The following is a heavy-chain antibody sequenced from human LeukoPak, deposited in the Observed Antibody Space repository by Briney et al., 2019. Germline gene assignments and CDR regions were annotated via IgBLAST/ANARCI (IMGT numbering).Heavy chain of an antibody. CDR1: GGSISSGGYY. CDR2: IYYSGST. J-gene: IGHJ4*02. V-gene: IGHV4-31*03. Sequence: SETLSLTCTVSGGSISSGGYYWSWIRQHPGKGLEWIGYIYYSGSTYYNPSLKSRVTISVDTSKNQFSLKLSSVTAADTAVYYCVRVRGSSHPNVWGSYRYYYFDYWGQGTLVTVSS. CDR3: VRVRGSSHPNVWGSYRYYYFDY. D-gene: IGHD3-16*02.